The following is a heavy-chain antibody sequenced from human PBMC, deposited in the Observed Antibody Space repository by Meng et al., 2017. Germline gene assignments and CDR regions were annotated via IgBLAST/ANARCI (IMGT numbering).Heavy chain of an antibody. D-gene: IGHD6-13*01. CDR2: INPNSGGT. CDR3: ARGFRDSSSLSIDY. Sequence: ASVKVSCKASGYTFTGYYMHWVRQAPGQGLEWMGRINPNSGGTNYAQKFQGRVTMTRDTSNSTAYMELSRLRSDDTAVYYCARGFRDSSSLSIDYWGQGTLVTVSS. V-gene: IGHV1-2*06. J-gene: IGHJ4*02. CDR1: GYTFTGYY.